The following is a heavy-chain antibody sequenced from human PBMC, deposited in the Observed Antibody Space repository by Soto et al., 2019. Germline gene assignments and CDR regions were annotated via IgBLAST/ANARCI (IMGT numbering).Heavy chain of an antibody. Sequence: LRLSCAASGFTFSDYYMSWIRQAPGKGLEWVSYISSSGSTIYYADSVKGRFTISRDNAKNSLYLQMNSLRAEDTAVYYCARDRVSSSCFASWGQGTLVTVSS. CDR2: ISSSGSTI. D-gene: IGHD6-6*01. J-gene: IGHJ4*02. CDR1: GFTFSDYY. CDR3: ARDRVSSSCFAS. V-gene: IGHV3-11*01.